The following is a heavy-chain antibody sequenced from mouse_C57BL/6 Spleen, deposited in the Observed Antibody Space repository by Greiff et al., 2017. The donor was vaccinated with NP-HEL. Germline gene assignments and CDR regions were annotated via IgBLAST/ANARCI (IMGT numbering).Heavy chain of an antibody. CDR2: IDPSDSYT. CDR3: AREEDY. J-gene: IGHJ4*01. Sequence: VQLQQSGAELVKPGASVKLSCKASGYTFTSYWMQWVKQRPGQGLEWIGEIDPSDSYTNYNQKFKGKATLTVDTSSSTAYMQLSSLTSEDSAVYYCAREEDYWGQRTSVTVSS. V-gene: IGHV1-50*01. CDR1: GYTFTSYW.